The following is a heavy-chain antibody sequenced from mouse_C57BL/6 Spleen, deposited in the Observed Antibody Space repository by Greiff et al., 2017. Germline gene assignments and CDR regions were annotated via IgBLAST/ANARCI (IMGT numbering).Heavy chain of an antibody. V-gene: IGHV1-53*01. CDR1: GYTFTSYW. Sequence: QVQLQQPGTELVKPGASVKLSCKASGYTFTSYWMHWVKQRPGQGLEWLGNINPSNGGTNSNEKFKSKATLTVDKSSSTAYMQLSSLTSEDSAVYDCARWGWDDYWGQGTTLTVSS. CDR2: INPSNGGT. D-gene: IGHD4-1*01. CDR3: ARWGWDDY. J-gene: IGHJ2*01.